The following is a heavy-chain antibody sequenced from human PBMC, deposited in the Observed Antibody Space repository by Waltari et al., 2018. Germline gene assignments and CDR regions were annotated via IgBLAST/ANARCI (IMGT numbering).Heavy chain of an antibody. CDR1: GGTFSSYT. D-gene: IGHD2-2*01. CDR2: IIPILCLA. J-gene: IGHJ4*02. CDR3: ARDGLGYCSSTSCSDY. Sequence: QVQLVQSGAEVKKPGSSVKVSCKASGGTFSSYTISWVRQAPGQGLEWMGTIIPILCLATYAQKFQAIVTITADKSTSTAYMELSSLRSEDTAVYYCARDGLGYCSSTSCSDYWGQGTLVTVSS. V-gene: IGHV1-69*08.